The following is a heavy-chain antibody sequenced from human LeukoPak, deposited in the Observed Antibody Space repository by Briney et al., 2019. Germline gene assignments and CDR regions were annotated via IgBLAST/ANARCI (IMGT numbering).Heavy chain of an antibody. D-gene: IGHD2-15*01. Sequence: GGSLTLSCAAPGFTFSSYAMMWVRQAPGKGLVCVSAISGSGGSTYYAGSVKGRFTISRDNSKNTLYLQMNSLRAEDTAVYYCAKGGYGIRSPTDYWGQGTLVTVSS. V-gene: IGHV3-23*01. CDR3: AKGGYGIRSPTDY. CDR1: GFTFSSYA. J-gene: IGHJ4*02. CDR2: ISGSGGST.